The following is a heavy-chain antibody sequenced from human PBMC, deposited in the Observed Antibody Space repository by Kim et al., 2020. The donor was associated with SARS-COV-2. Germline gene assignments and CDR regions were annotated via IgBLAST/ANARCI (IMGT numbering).Heavy chain of an antibody. D-gene: IGHD6-13*01. CDR1: GFTFSHYW. CDR2: IKEDGSVK. Sequence: GGSLRLSCTASGFTFSHYWMTWVRQAPGRGLEWVANIKEDGSVKYYVDSLKGRFTISRDNAMDSLYLQMNRLRAEDTAVYFCARIGYISSSLDYWGKGT. J-gene: IGHJ4*02. CDR3: ARIGYISSSLDY. V-gene: IGHV3-7*01.